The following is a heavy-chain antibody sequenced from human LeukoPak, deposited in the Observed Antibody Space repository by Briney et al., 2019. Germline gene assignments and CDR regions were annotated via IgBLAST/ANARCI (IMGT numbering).Heavy chain of an antibody. CDR1: GGSISSGGYF. CDR2: VYYKGDT. D-gene: IGHD4-11*01. Sequence: PSQTLSLTCTVSGGSISSGGYFWTWIRQPPGKGPEWIGYVYYKGDTSYSPSLDSRVSISVDTSKKQFSLKLNSVTAADTAVYYCARHVTVTYDAFDLWGQGTMVTVSS. CDR3: ARHVTVTYDAFDL. J-gene: IGHJ3*01. V-gene: IGHV4-61*08.